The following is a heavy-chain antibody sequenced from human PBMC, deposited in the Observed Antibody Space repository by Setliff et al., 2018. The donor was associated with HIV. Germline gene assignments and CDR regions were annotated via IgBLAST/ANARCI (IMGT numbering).Heavy chain of an antibody. J-gene: IGHJ4*02. CDR3: AKKGNGDYHFDY. V-gene: IGHV4-28*05. CDR1: GHSITSDYQ. D-gene: IGHD4-17*01. CDR2: IYYSGSI. Sequence: SETLSLTCTASGHSITSDYQWGWIRQPPGKGLEWIGYIYYSGSIYYNPSLKSRVTMSVDTPKNQFSLELSSVTAVDTAVYYCAKKGNGDYHFDYWGQGTLVTVSS.